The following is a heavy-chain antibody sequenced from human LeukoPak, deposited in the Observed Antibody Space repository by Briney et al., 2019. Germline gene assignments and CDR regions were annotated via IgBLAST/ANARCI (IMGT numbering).Heavy chain of an antibody. CDR3: ARGATYSSGWYVVGTETWFDP. D-gene: IGHD6-19*01. Sequence: SETLSLTCSVSGGSISSSSYYWGWIRQPPEKGLEWIGSIYYSGSTYYNPSLKSRVTISVDTSKNQFSLKLSSVTAADTAVYYCARGATYSSGWYVVGTETWFDPWGQGTLVTVSS. CDR2: IYYSGST. J-gene: IGHJ5*02. V-gene: IGHV4-39*01. CDR1: GGSISSSSYY.